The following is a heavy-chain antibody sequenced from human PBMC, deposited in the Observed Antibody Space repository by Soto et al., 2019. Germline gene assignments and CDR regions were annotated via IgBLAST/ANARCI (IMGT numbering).Heavy chain of an antibody. V-gene: IGHV4-34*01. CDR1: GGSFSGYY. CDR3: ARGYRQGYYYYYSMDV. J-gene: IGHJ6*02. D-gene: IGHD3-16*02. CDR2: IKHSGST. Sequence: QVQLQQWGAGLLKPSETLSLTCAVYGGSFSGYYWSWIRQPPGKGLEWIGEIKHSGSTNYNPSLKSRVTISVDTSKNQFSLKLSSVTAADTAVYYCARGYRQGYYYYYSMDVWGQGTTVTVSS.